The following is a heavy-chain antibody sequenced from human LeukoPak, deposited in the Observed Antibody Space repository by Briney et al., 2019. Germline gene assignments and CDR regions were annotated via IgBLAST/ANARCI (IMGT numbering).Heavy chain of an antibody. CDR3: ARAPNHCTNGVCYTRRVDY. CDR1: GYTFTSYD. D-gene: IGHD2-8*01. V-gene: IGHV1-8*03. Sequence: ASVKVSCKASGYTFTSYDINWVRQATGQGLEWMGWMNPNSGNTGYAQKFQGRVIITRNTSISTAYMELSSLRSEDTAVYYCARAPNHCTNGVCYTRRVDYWGQGTLVTVSS. J-gene: IGHJ4*02. CDR2: MNPNSGNT.